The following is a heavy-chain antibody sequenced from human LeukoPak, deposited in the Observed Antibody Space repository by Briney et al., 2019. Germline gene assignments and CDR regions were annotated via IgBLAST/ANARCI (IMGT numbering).Heavy chain of an antibody. CDR3: ARGGNWGSYFDY. D-gene: IGHD3-16*01. V-gene: IGHV4-59*01. CDR1: GGSITTYY. Sequence: SETLSLTCTVSGGSITTYYWSWIRQPPGKGLEWIGYLYYSGSTNYNPSLKSRVTTSVDTSENQFSLNLSSVTAADTAVYFSARGGNWGSYFDYWGQGTLVTVSS. J-gene: IGHJ4*02. CDR2: LYYSGST.